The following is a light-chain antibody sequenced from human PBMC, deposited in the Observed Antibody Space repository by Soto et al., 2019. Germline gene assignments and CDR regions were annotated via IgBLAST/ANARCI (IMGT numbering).Light chain of an antibody. V-gene: IGLV1-44*01. J-gene: IGLJ2*01. CDR2: SNS. CDR1: SSNIGSNT. CDR3: TAWDDSLNAVL. Sequence: QLVLTQPPSASGTPGQRVTISCSGGSSNIGSNTVNWYQHLPGTAPTLLIYSNSQRPSGVPDRFSGSKSGTSASLAITGLQSDDEADYFCTAWDDSLNAVLFGGGTQLTVL.